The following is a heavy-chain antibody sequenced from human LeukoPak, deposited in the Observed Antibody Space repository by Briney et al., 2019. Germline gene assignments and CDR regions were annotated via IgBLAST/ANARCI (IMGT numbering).Heavy chain of an antibody. Sequence: GGSLRLSCAASGFTFSSYEMNWVRQAPGKGLEWVSYISSGGGGIFYADSVKGRFTISRDNAKNSLHLQMNSLRAEDTAVYYCARDGASHPSIYYFDCWGQGTLVTVSS. CDR1: GFTFSSYE. CDR3: ARDGASHPSIYYFDC. J-gene: IGHJ4*02. D-gene: IGHD4-17*01. CDR2: ISSGGGGI. V-gene: IGHV3-48*03.